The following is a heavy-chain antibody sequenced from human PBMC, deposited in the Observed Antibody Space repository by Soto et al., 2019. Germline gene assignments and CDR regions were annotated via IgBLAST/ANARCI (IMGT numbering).Heavy chain of an antibody. CDR2: IIPIFGTA. J-gene: IGHJ4*02. CDR3: AREGGGETMVRGVMRY. Sequence: QVQLVQSGAEVKKPGSSVKVSCKASGGTFSSYAISWVRQAPVQGLEWMGGIIPIFGTANYAQKFQGRVTITADESKSTANMELSSLRSDDTAVYYCAREGGGETMVRGVMRYWGQGTLVTVSS. CDR1: GGTFSSYA. D-gene: IGHD3-10*01. V-gene: IGHV1-69*01.